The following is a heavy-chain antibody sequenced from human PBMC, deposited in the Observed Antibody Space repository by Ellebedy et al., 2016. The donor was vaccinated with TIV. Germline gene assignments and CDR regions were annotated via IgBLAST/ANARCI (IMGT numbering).Heavy chain of an antibody. V-gene: IGHV3-23*01. J-gene: IGHJ4*02. CDR2: ISGSGGST. CDR1: GGTFSSYA. CDR3: ARYFGY. Sequence: AASVKVSCKASGGTFSSYAMSWARQAPGKGLEWVSAISGSGGSTYYADSVKGRFTISRDNSKNTLYLQMNSLRAEDTAVYYCARYFGYWGQGTLVTVSS.